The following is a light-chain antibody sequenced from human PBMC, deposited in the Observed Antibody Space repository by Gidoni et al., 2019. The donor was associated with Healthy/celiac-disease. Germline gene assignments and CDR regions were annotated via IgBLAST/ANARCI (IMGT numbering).Light chain of an antibody. CDR1: QDISNY. CDR2: DAS. V-gene: IGKV1-33*01. CDR3: QQYDNLRMYT. J-gene: IGKJ2*01. Sequence: DIHMTQSPSSLSASVGDRVTITCQASQDISNYLNWYQQKPGKAPKLLIYDASNLETGVPSRFSGGGSGTDFTFTISSMQPEDIATYYCQQYDNLRMYTFGQGTKLEIK.